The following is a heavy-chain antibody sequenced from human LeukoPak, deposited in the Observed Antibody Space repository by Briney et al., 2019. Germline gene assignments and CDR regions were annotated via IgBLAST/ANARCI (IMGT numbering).Heavy chain of an antibody. V-gene: IGHV4-34*01. J-gene: IGHJ4*02. D-gene: IGHD3-16*01. CDR1: GGSFSGYY. CDR2: INHSGST. Sequence: PSETLSLTCAVYGGSFSGYYWSWIRQPPGKGLEWIGEINHSGSTNYNPSLKSRVTISVDTSKNQFSLKLSSVTAAGTAVYYCARPEEVGPIRDWGQGTLVTVSS. CDR3: ARPEEVGPIRD.